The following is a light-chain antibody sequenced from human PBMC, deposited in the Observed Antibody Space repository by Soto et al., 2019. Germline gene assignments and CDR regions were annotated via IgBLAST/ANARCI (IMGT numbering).Light chain of an antibody. CDR3: QQYGSSPLYT. Sequence: EIVLTQSPGTLSLSPGERATLSCRASQSVSSSYLAWYQQKPGQAPRLLIYGASSRATGIPDRFSGSGSGTYFTLTISRLEPEDFAVYYCQQYGSSPLYTFGQGTKREI. V-gene: IGKV3-20*01. CDR2: GAS. CDR1: QSVSSSY. J-gene: IGKJ2*01.